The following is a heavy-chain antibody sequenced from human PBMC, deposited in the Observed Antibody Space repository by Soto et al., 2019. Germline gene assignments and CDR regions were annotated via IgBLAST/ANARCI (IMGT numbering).Heavy chain of an antibody. J-gene: IGHJ4*02. Sequence: SETLSLTCTVSGGSISSYYWSWIRQPPGKGLEWIGYIYYSGSTNYNPSLKSRVTISVDTSKNQFSPKLSSVTAADTAVYYCARALNYYDSSGYPYYFDYWGQGTLVTVSS. CDR2: IYYSGST. D-gene: IGHD3-22*01. CDR1: GGSISSYY. V-gene: IGHV4-59*01. CDR3: ARALNYYDSSGYPYYFDY.